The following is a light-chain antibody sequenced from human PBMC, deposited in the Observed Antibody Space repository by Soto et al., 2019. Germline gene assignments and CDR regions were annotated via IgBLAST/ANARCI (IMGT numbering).Light chain of an antibody. J-gene: IGLJ1*01. Sequence: QSALTQPRSVSGPPGQSVTISCTGTSSDVGGYNYVSWYQQHPGKAPKLMIYDVSKRPSGVPDRFSGSKSGNTASLTISGLQAEDEADYYCCSYADSYPFVFGTGTKLTVL. CDR3: CSYADSYPFV. CDR1: SSDVGGYNY. CDR2: DVS. V-gene: IGLV2-11*01.